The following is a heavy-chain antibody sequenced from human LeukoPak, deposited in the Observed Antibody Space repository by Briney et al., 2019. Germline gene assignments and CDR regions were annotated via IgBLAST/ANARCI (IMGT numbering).Heavy chain of an antibody. CDR2: MNPNSGNT. Sequence: ASVKVSCKASGYTFTSYDINWVRQATGQGLEWMGWMNPNSGNTGYAQKFQGRVTMTRNTSISTAYMELSSLRSEDTAVYYCARDLVRGQHLYYGMDVWGQGTTVTVSS. J-gene: IGHJ6*02. CDR3: ARDLVRGQHLYYGMDV. V-gene: IGHV1-8*01. CDR1: GYTFTSYD. D-gene: IGHD3-10*01.